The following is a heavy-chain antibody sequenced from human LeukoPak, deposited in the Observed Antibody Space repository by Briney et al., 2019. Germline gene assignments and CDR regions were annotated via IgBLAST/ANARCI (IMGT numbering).Heavy chain of an antibody. Sequence: GSLRLSRVASRFTFSSYIMNWVRQAPGKGVEWVSYISSSSSTIYYADSVKGRFTISRDNAKNSLYLQMNSLRAEDTAVYYCARDREQWLVRAFDYWGQGTLVTVSS. D-gene: IGHD6-19*01. CDR2: ISSSSSTI. CDR1: RFTFSSYI. CDR3: ARDREQWLVRAFDY. V-gene: IGHV3-48*01. J-gene: IGHJ4*02.